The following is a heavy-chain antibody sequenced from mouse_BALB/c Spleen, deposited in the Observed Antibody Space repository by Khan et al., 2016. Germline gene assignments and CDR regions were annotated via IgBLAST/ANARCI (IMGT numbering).Heavy chain of an antibody. CDR1: GYTFTNYG. D-gene: IGHD2-4*01. Sequence: QIQLVQSGPELKKPGETVKISCKASGYTFTNYGMNWVKQAPGKGLKWMGWINTYTGEPTYADDFKGRFAFSLETSASTAYLQINNLKNEDTATXFSSREGLRRTGYAMDYWGQGTSVTVSS. J-gene: IGHJ4*01. CDR3: SREGLRRTGYAMDY. CDR2: INTYTGEP. V-gene: IGHV9-3-1*01.